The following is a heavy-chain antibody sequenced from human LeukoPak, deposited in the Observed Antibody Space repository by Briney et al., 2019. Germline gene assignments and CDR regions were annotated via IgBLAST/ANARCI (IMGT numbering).Heavy chain of an antibody. Sequence: SETLSLTCAVYGGSSSGYYWSWIRQPPGKGLEWIGEINHSGSTNYNPSLKSRVTISVDTSKNQFSLKLSSVTAADTAVYYCARGVRTAAGTVYYYSYGMDVWGQGTTVTVSS. CDR3: ARGVRTAAGTVYYYSYGMDV. V-gene: IGHV4-34*01. D-gene: IGHD6-13*01. J-gene: IGHJ6*02. CDR1: GGSSSGYY. CDR2: INHSGST.